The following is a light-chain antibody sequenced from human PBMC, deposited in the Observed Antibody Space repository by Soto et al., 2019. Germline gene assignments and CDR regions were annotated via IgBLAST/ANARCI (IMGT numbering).Light chain of an antibody. CDR2: AAS. Sequence: DIQMTQTPSSVSASVGDRVTITCRASQVISSWLAWYQQKPGKAPKLLIYAASSLQSGVPSRFSGSGSGTDFTLTITYLQPEDFATYYCQQGYSIHALTFGGGTKVDIK. J-gene: IGKJ4*01. CDR3: QQGYSIHALT. CDR1: QVISSW. V-gene: IGKV1-12*01.